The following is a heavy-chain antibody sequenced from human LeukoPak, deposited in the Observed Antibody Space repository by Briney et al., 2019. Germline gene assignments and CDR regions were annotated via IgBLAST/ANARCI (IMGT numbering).Heavy chain of an antibody. CDR3: ASQYCSGGSCYYYGTDV. V-gene: IGHV4-39*01. D-gene: IGHD2-15*01. CDR1: GGSITSNTYY. Sequence: SETLSLTRSVSGGSITSNTYYWGWVRQPRGKGLEWIGNIYYSGTTYYNPSLKSRVTISVDTSKNQFSLQLSSVTAADTAVYYCASQYCSGGSCYYYGTDVWGQGTTVTVSS. CDR2: IYYSGTT. J-gene: IGHJ6*02.